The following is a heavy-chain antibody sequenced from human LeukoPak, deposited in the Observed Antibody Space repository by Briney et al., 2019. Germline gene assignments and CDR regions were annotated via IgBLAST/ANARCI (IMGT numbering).Heavy chain of an antibody. V-gene: IGHV4-59*01. CDR2: IYYSGST. J-gene: IGHJ6*03. CDR3: ARGNRGAVPAAIGRSDYYYYMDV. D-gene: IGHD2-2*02. Sequence: PSETLSLTCTVSGGSISSYYWSWIRQPPGKGLEWIGYIYYSGSTNYNPSLKSRVTISVDTSKNQFSLKLSSVTAADTAVYYCARGNRGAVPAAIGRSDYYYYMDVWGKGTTVTVSS. CDR1: GGSISSYY.